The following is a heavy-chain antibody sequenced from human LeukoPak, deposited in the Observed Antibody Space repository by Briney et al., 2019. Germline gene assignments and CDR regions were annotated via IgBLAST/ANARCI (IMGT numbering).Heavy chain of an antibody. CDR2: INSDGSAT. CDR3: ASDSPYYGMDV. CDR1: GFPFSSYW. J-gene: IGHJ6*02. V-gene: IGHV3-74*01. Sequence: GSLSLSCAASGFPFSSYWMHWVRQVPGKGLLWVSRINSDGSATIYADSVRGRFTISRDNAKNTLYLQMSGLRVEDTAVYHCASDSPYYGMDVWGQGTTVTVSS.